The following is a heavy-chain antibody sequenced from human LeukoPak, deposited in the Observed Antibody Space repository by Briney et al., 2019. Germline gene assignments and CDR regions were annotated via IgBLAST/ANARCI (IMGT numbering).Heavy chain of an antibody. D-gene: IGHD3-10*01. CDR3: AGGRSFRGGPFDY. V-gene: IGHV1-8*01. Sequence: ASVKVSCKASGYTFTSYDINWVRQATGQGLEWMGWMNPNSGNTGYAQKFQGRVTMTRNTSISTAYMELSSLRSEDTAVYYCAGGRSFRGGPFDYWGQGTLVTVSS. CDR1: GYTFTSYD. J-gene: IGHJ4*02. CDR2: MNPNSGNT.